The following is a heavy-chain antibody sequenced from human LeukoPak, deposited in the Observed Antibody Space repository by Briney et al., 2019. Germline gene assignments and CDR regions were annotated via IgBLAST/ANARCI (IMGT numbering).Heavy chain of an antibody. CDR1: GFIFSDYY. CDR3: ARVRTGIADAFDI. J-gene: IGHJ3*02. D-gene: IGHD6-13*01. CDR2: ISSSGSSI. Sequence: GGSLRLSCAATGFIFSDYYMSWIRQAPGKGLEWVSYISSSGSSIYYADSVKGRFTISRDNAKNSLYLRMNSLRAEDTAVYYYARVRTGIADAFDIWGQGTMVTVSS. V-gene: IGHV3-11*01.